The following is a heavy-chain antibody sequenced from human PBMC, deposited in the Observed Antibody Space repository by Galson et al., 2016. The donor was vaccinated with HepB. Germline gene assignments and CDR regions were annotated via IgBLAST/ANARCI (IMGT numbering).Heavy chain of an antibody. J-gene: IGHJ6*02. CDR3: ARGLRWSGFFKIYFYYGMDV. D-gene: IGHD3-3*01. CDR1: GFTFSSHN. CDR2: ISHDGGNH. Sequence: SLRLSCAASGFTFSSHNMHWARQAPGKGLEWVAVISHDGGNHFYADSVKGRFTISRDNSKNTLYLQMNRLKPDDTAVYFCARGLRWSGFFKIYFYYGMDVWGQGTTVTVSS. V-gene: IGHV3-30*14.